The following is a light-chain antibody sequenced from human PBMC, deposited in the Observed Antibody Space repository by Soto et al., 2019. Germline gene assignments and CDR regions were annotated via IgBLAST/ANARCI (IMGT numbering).Light chain of an antibody. Sequence: SSELTQPPSVSVSPGQTARITCSGDALPKQYAYWYQQRPGQAPVVVIYKDSERPSGIPERFSGSNSGTTVTLTISGVQAEDEADYYCQSADSSGTVVFGGGTKLTVL. J-gene: IGLJ2*01. V-gene: IGLV3-25*03. CDR1: ALPKQY. CDR2: KDS. CDR3: QSADSSGTVV.